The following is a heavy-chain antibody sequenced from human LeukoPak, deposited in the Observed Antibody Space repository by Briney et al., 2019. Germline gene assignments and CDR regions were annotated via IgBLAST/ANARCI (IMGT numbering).Heavy chain of an antibody. J-gene: IGHJ4*02. Sequence: GGSLRLSCAASGFTCSSYWMSWVRQAPGKGLEWVANIKPDGSEKYYVDSVKGRFTISRDNAKNSLYLQMNSLRAEDTAVYYCARDGAPSGSYFDYWGQGTLVTVSS. V-gene: IGHV3-7*05. D-gene: IGHD1-26*01. CDR3: ARDGAPSGSYFDY. CDR2: IKPDGSEK. CDR1: GFTCSSYW.